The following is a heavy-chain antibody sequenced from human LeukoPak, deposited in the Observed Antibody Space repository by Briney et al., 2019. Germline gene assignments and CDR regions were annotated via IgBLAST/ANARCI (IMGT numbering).Heavy chain of an antibody. D-gene: IGHD2-15*01. CDR2: ISWNSGSI. CDR3: ARHSRVLLPQIDY. CDR1: GFTFDDYA. V-gene: IGHV3-9*01. J-gene: IGHJ4*02. Sequence: GRSLRLSCAASGFTFDDYAMHWVRQAPGKGLEWVSGISWNSGSIGYADSVKGRFTISRDNAKNSLYLQMNSLRAEDTALYYCARHSRVLLPQIDYWGQGTLVTVSS.